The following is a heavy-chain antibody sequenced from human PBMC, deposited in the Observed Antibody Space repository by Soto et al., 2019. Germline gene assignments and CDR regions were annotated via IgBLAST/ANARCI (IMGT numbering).Heavy chain of an antibody. V-gene: IGHV4-30-4*08. CDR1: GGSITKSSYY. J-gene: IGHJ5*02. CDR2: IYYSGST. D-gene: IGHD2-15*01. CDR3: ARATQTLRWWFDP. Sequence: PSETLSLTCTFSGGSITKSSYYWGWIRQPPGKGLEWIGYIYYSGSTYYNPSLKSRVTISVDTSKNQFSLKLSSVTAADTAVYYCARATQTLRWWFDPWGQGTLVTVSS.